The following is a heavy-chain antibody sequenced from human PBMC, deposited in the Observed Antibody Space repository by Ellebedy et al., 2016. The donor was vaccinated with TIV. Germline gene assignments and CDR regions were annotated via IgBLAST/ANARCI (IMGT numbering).Heavy chain of an antibody. J-gene: IGHJ4*02. CDR3: ARDRKLYSSGSHGLDS. V-gene: IGHV4-31*03. Sequence: MPSETLSLTCTVSGGSISSGGYYWSWIRQHPGKGLECIGYISYSGRTYYNPSLKSRLTISVDTSKNQFSLKLSSVTAADTAVYYFARDRKLYSSGSHGLDSWGQGTLVTVSS. CDR2: ISYSGRT. D-gene: IGHD3-10*01. CDR1: GGSISSGGYY.